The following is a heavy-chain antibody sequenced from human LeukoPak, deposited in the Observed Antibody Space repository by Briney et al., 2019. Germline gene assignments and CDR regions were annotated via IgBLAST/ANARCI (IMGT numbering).Heavy chain of an antibody. Sequence: ASVKVSCKASGYTFTSYGISWVRQAPGQGLEWMGWISAYNGNTNYAQKLQGRVTMTTDTSTSTAYMELRSLRSDDTAVYYCARAHNIAAAGTSWLDPWGQGTLVTVSS. CDR3: ARAHNIAAAGTSWLDP. V-gene: IGHV1-18*01. CDR1: GYTFTSYG. J-gene: IGHJ5*02. D-gene: IGHD6-13*01. CDR2: ISAYNGNT.